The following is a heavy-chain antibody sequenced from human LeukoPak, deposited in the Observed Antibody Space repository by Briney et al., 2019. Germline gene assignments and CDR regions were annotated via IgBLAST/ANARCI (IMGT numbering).Heavy chain of an antibody. CDR3: AKDRVRGNYYDFWSGPDYYYYGMDV. D-gene: IGHD3-3*01. J-gene: IGHJ6*02. V-gene: IGHV3-23*01. CDR2: ISGSGGST. Sequence: GGSLRLSCAASGFTFSSYAMSWVRQAPGKGLEWVSAISGSGGSTYYAVSVKGRFTISRDNFKNTLYLQMNSLRAEDTAVYYCAKDRVRGNYYDFWSGPDYYYYGMDVWGQGTTVTVSS. CDR1: GFTFSSYA.